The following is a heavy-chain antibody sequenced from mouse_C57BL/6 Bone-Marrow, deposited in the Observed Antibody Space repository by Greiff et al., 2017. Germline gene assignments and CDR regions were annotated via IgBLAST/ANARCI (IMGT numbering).Heavy chain of an antibody. J-gene: IGHJ1*03. Sequence: VQLKESGPGLVKPSQSLSLTCSVTGYSITSGYYWNWIRQFPGNKLEWMGYISYDGSNNYNPSLKNRISITRDTSKNQFFLKLNSVTTEDTATYYCARVAYGRGWYLDVWGTGTTVTVSS. CDR1: GYSITSGYY. CDR3: ARVAYGRGWYLDV. CDR2: ISYDGSN. V-gene: IGHV3-6*01. D-gene: IGHD1-2*01.